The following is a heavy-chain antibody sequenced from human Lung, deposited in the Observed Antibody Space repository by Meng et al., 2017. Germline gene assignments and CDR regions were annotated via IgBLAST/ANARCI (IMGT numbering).Heavy chain of an antibody. CDR3: ARPKQANWYFDL. D-gene: IGHD1/OR15-1a*01. V-gene: IGHV4-34*01. CDR2: INHSGST. Sequence: QVQLQQWGAGRLKPSETLSLTCAVYGGSFSGYYWSWIRQPPGKGLEWIGEINHSGSTNYNPSLKSRVTISVDTSKNQFSLKLSSVTAADTAVYYCARPKQANWYFDLWGRGTLVTVSS. CDR1: GGSFSGYY. J-gene: IGHJ2*01.